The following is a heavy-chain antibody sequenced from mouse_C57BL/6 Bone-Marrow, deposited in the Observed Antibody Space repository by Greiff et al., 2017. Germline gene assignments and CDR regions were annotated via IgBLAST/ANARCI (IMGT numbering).Heavy chain of an antibody. CDR1: GYTFTDYY. CDR2: INPNNGGT. J-gene: IGHJ4*01. V-gene: IGHV1-26*01. CDR3: AGKDWDAMDY. D-gene: IGHD4-1*01. Sequence: VQLKESGPELVKPGASVKISCKASGYTFTDYYMNWVKQSHGKSLEWIGDINPNNGGTSYNQKFKGKATLTVDKSSSTAYMELRGLTSEDSAVYYCAGKDWDAMDYWGQGTSVTVSS.